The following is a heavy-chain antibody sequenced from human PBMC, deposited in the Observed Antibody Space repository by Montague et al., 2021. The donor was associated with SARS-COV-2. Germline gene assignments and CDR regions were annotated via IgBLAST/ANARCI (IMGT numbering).Heavy chain of an antibody. CDR1: GGSISSYY. CDR3: ARGSFGMGAFDI. Sequence: SETLSLTCTVSGGSISSYYWSWIRQPAGKGLEWIGLIYTSGSTNYNPSLKSRVTMSLDTSTNQFSLTLRSVTAADTAVYYCARGSFGMGAFDIWGQGTMVTVSS. CDR2: IYTSGST. V-gene: IGHV4-4*07. J-gene: IGHJ3*02. D-gene: IGHD1-14*01.